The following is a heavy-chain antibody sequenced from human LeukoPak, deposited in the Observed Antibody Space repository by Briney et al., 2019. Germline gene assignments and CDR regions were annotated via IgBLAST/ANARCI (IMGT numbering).Heavy chain of an antibody. CDR3: ARGVTTSRFLDY. Sequence: PSETLSLTCSVSGGSISNYYWSWIRQPAGKGLEWIERIYISGTTNYNPSLKSRVTMSVDTSKNQLSLKLSSVTAADTAVYYCARGVTTSRFLDYWGQGTLVTVSS. V-gene: IGHV4-4*07. CDR1: GGSISNYY. D-gene: IGHD4-11*01. J-gene: IGHJ4*02. CDR2: IYISGTT.